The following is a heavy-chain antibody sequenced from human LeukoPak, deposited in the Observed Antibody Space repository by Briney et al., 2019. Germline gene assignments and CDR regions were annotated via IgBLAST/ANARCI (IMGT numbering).Heavy chain of an antibody. CDR1: GGTFSSYA. D-gene: IGHD3-22*01. CDR2: IIPIFGTA. V-gene: IGHV1-69*13. CDR3: ARGRSTRITMIVVVIFFSMGKIDY. Sequence: SVKVSCKASGGTFSSYAISWVRQAPGQGLEWMGGIIPIFGTANYAQKFQGRVTITADESTSTAYMELSSLRSEDTAVYYCARGRSTRITMIVVVIFFSMGKIDYWGQGTLVTVSS. J-gene: IGHJ4*02.